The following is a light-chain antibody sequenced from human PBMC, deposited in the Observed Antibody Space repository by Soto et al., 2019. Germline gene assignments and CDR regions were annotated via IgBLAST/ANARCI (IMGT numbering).Light chain of an antibody. V-gene: IGLV1-40*01. CDR1: SSNIGAGYD. J-gene: IGLJ2*01. CDR3: QSYDISLSGVV. CDR2: GNS. Sequence: QSVLTQPPSVSGAPGQRVPLSCTGSSSNIGAGYDVHWYQQLPGTAPKLLIYGNSNRPSGVPDRFSGSKSGTSASLAITGLQAEDEADYYCQSYDISLSGVVFGGGTKLTV.